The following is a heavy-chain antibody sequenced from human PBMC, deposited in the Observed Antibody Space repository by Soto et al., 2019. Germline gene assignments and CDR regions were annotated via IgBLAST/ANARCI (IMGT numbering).Heavy chain of an antibody. J-gene: IGHJ6*02. CDR2: TYQSGSA. CDR3: ARAYYGMDV. Sequence: SETLSLTCTVSGGSISSGGYSWTWIRQSTGKGLEWIGYTYQSGSAYYNPSLKSRVTISVDRSKNQFSLNLTSVTAADTAVYYCARAYYGMDVWGQGTTVTVSS. V-gene: IGHV4-30-2*06. CDR1: GGSISSGGYS.